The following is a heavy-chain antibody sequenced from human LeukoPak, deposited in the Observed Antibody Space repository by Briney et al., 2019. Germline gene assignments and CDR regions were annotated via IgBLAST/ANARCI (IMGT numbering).Heavy chain of an antibody. Sequence: GESLKISCKGSGYSFTSYWIGWVRQMPGKGLEWMGIIYLGDPDTRYSPSFQGQVTISADKSISTAYLQWSSLKASDTAMYYCARQSRSSGWYPGYYYYYGMDVWGQGTTVTVSS. D-gene: IGHD6-19*01. CDR3: ARQSRSSGWYPGYYYYYGMDV. V-gene: IGHV5-51*01. CDR2: IYLGDPDT. CDR1: GYSFTSYW. J-gene: IGHJ6*02.